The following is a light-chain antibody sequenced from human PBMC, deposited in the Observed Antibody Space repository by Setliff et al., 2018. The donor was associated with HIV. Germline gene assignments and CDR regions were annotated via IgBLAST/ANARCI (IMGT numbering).Light chain of an antibody. J-gene: IGLJ1*01. V-gene: IGLV2-14*03. Sequence: QSVLTQPASVSGSPGQSITISCIGTSSDVGGYDFVPWYQQRPGKAPKLIIFDVSERPSGVSHRFSASKSGNTASLTISGLQTEDEANYFCASYRSPATYVFGIGTRSPS. CDR3: ASYRSPATYV. CDR2: DVS. CDR1: SSDVGGYDF.